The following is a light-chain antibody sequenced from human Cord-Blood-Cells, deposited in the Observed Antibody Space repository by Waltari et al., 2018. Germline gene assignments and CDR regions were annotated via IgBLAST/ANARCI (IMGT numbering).Light chain of an antibody. CDR2: EGS. CDR1: RSDGGSYNL. Sequence: QSALTQPAHVSGSPGQSITISCTGTRSDGGSYNLVSWYQQHPGKAPKLMIYEGSKRPSGVSNRFSGSKSGNTASLTISGLQAEDEADYYCCSYAGSSTFVVFGGGTKLTVL. CDR3: CSYAGSSTFVV. J-gene: IGLJ2*01. V-gene: IGLV2-23*03.